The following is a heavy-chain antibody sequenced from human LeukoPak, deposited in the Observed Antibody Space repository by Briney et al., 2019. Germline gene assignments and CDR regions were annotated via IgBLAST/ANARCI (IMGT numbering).Heavy chain of an antibody. CDR2: IKNKLRGATT. D-gene: IGHD1-26*01. Sequence: PGGSLRLSCVGSGFSFGDTWMTWVRQAPGKGLEWVGRIKNKLRGATTDYAAAVKGRFIISRDNSKKALFLQMNGLRPEDTAVYYCSTGLGQTDNDYFGQGTLVTVSS. J-gene: IGHJ4*02. V-gene: IGHV3-15*01. CDR1: GFSFGDTW. CDR3: STGLGQTDNDY.